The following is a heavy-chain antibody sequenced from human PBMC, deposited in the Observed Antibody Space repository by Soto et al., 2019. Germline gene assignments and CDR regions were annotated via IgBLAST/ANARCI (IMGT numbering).Heavy chain of an antibody. D-gene: IGHD2-15*01. Sequence: QITLKESGTTLVKPTQTLTLTCTVSGFSLTTSGVGVGWIRQPPGKAPEWLALIYWDGIERYSPSLRSRLTITMDTSKNQVVLTMTTMDPVDTATYYCAHSPCSGGTCYLFDHWGQGTPVIVSS. V-gene: IGHV2-5*02. CDR2: IYWDGIE. J-gene: IGHJ4*02. CDR1: GFSLTTSGVG. CDR3: AHSPCSGGTCYLFDH.